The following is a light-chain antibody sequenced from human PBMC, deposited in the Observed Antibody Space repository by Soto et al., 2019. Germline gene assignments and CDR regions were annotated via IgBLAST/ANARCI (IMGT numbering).Light chain of an antibody. CDR1: SSNIGSNT. Sequence: QSVLTQPPSASGTPGQRVTISCSGSSSNIGSNTVNWYQQLPGTAPKLLIYANNQRPSGVPDRFSGSKSGTSASLASSGLQSEDAADYYCAAWDDSLNGPVFGGGTQLTVL. CDR3: AAWDDSLNGPV. V-gene: IGLV1-44*01. J-gene: IGLJ2*01. CDR2: ANN.